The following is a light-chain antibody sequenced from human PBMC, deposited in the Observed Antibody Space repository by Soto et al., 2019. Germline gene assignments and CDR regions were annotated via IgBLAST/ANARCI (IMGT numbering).Light chain of an antibody. V-gene: IGLV2-14*01. CDR2: EVS. CDR1: SSDVGYYNY. CDR3: SSYTSSSSLVV. J-gene: IGLJ3*02. Sequence: QSALTQPASVSGSPGQSITISCTGASSDVGYYNYVSWYQQHPGKAPKLMIYEVSNRPSGVSNRFSGSKSGNTASLTISGLQAEDEAAYYCSSYTSSSSLVVFGGGTKVTVL.